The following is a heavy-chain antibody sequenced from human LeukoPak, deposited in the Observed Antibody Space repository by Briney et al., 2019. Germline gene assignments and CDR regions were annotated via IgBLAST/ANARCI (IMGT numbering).Heavy chain of an antibody. CDR3: TRAVADAYYFDY. CDR1: GYTFTSYG. Sequence: ASVKVSFKASGYTFTSYGISWVRQAPGQGLEWMGWISAYNGNTNYAQKLQGRVTMTTDTSTSTAYMELGSLRSDDTAVYYCTRAVADAYYFDYWGQGTLVTVSS. V-gene: IGHV1-18*01. J-gene: IGHJ4*02. CDR2: ISAYNGNT. D-gene: IGHD6-19*01.